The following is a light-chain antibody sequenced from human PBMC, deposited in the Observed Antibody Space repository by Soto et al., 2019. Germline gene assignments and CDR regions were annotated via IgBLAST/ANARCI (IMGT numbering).Light chain of an antibody. CDR2: GTS. CDR1: NSNIGTGFD. Sequence: QSVLTQPPSVSGAPGQRVTIACTGNNSNIGTGFDVHWYRHFPGAAPKLLLSGTSHRPSGVPDRFSGSKAGTSASLAITGLQADDEADYYCCSYAGEYKYVFGSGTKVTVL. CDR3: CSYAGEYKYV. V-gene: IGLV1-40*01. J-gene: IGLJ1*01.